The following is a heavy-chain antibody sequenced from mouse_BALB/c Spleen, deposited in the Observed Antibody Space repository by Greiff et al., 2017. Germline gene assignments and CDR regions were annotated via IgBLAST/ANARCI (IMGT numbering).Heavy chain of an antibody. D-gene: IGHD2-14*01. V-gene: IGHV5-6-3*01. CDR3: ARDRGYDSFFDD. CDR2: INSNGGST. Sequence: EVQLQESGGGLVQPGGSLKLSCAASGFTFSSYGMSWVRQTPDKRLELVATINSNGGSTYYPDSVKGRFTISRDNAKNTLYLQMSSLKSEDTAMYYCARDRGYDSFFDDWGQGTTLTVSS. J-gene: IGHJ2*01. CDR1: GFTFSSYG.